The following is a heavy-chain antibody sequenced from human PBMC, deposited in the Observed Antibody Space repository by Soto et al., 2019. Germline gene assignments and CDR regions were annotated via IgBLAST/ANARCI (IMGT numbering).Heavy chain of an antibody. V-gene: IGHV3-23*01. J-gene: IGHJ3*02. Sequence: GGSLRLSCAASGFTFSSYAMSWVRQAPGKGLEWVSAISGSGGSTYYADSVKGRFTISRDNSKNTLYLQMNSLRAEDTAIYYCAKVRIATGDAFDIWGQGTMVTVSS. D-gene: IGHD3-3*01. CDR2: ISGSGGST. CDR1: GFTFSSYA. CDR3: AKVRIATGDAFDI.